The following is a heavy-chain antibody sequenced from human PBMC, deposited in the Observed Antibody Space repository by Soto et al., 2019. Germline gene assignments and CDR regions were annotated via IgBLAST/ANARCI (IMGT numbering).Heavy chain of an antibody. V-gene: IGHV5-10-1*01. CDR2: IDPSDSQT. J-gene: IGHJ4*02. CDR3: ARQIYDSDTGPNFQYYFDS. Sequence: SVKISCKGSGYSFAGYWITWVRQKPGKGLEWMGRIDPSDSQTYYSPSFRGHVTISVTKSITTVFLQWSSLRASDTAMYYCARQIYDSDTGPNFQYYFDSWGQGTPVTVSS. CDR1: GYSFAGYW. D-gene: IGHD3-22*01.